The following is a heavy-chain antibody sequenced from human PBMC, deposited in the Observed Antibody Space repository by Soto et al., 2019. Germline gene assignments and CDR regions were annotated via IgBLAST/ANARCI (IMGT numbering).Heavy chain of an antibody. Sequence: QITLNESGPTVVRPTETLTLTCRFSGFSLTTSGVGVGWIRQSPGKAPEWLALIYWDDDKRYSASLKSRLTITEETSKSQVVLTVSDLDPTDTATYYCARRVLRTVFGLVTTTAIYFDFWGQGTPVAVSA. D-gene: IGHD3-3*01. CDR3: ARRVLRTVFGLVTTTAIYFDF. J-gene: IGHJ4*02. CDR1: GFSLTTSGVG. V-gene: IGHV2-5*02. CDR2: IYWDDDK.